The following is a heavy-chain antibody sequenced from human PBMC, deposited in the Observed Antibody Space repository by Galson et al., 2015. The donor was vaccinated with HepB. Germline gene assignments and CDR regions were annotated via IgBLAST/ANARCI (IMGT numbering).Heavy chain of an antibody. J-gene: IGHJ3*02. CDR1: EFIFSSSS. Sequence: SLRLSCAASEFIFSSSSMNWVRQAPGKGMEWVSSISSDSDSIYYADSVRGRFIISRDNARKSLHLQMNSLKPEDTAVYYCARRDVFDIWGQGAMVIVSS. CDR3: ARRDVFDI. V-gene: IGHV3-21*01. CDR2: ISSDSDSI. D-gene: IGHD5-24*01.